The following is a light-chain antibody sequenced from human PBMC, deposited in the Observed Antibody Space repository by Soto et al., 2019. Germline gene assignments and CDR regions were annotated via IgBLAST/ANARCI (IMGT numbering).Light chain of an antibody. V-gene: IGKV4-1*01. Sequence: DIVMTQSPDSLALSLGERATVNCKSSQSVLYSSNNKNYLAWYQQKPGQPPKLLLYWASTRESGVPDRFSGSGSVTDFTLTISSLQADDVAVDYCQEYYTTPFTFGQGTEMEIK. CDR3: QEYYTTPFT. CDR2: WAS. CDR1: QSVLYSSNNKNY. J-gene: IGKJ2*01.